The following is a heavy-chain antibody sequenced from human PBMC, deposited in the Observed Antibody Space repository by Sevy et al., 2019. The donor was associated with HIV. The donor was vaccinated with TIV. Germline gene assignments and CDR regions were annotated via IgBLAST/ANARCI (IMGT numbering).Heavy chain of an antibody. D-gene: IGHD6-6*01. CDR1: GFTFSSYS. V-gene: IGHV3-48*01. J-gene: IGHJ4*02. CDR3: ARVERGAARPFDY. Sequence: GGSLRLSCAASGFTFSSYSMNWVRQAPGKGLEWVSYISSSSSTIYYADSVKGRFTISRDNAKNSLYLQMNSLRAVDTAVYYCARVERGAARPFDYWGQGTLVTVSS. CDR2: ISSSSSTI.